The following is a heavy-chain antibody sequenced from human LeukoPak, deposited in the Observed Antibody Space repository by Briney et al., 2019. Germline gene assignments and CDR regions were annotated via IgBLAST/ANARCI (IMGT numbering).Heavy chain of an antibody. V-gene: IGHV3-21*01. CDR1: GFTFSSYE. CDR3: AREGFFMVRGVIIRKGYFDY. D-gene: IGHD3-10*01. CDR2: ISSSSSYI. J-gene: IGHJ4*02. Sequence: GALRLSCAASGFTFSSYEMNWVRQAPGKGLEWVSSISSSSSYIYYADSVKGRFTISRDNAKNSLYLQINSLRAEDTAVYYCAREGFFMVRGVIIRKGYFDYWGQGTLVTVSS.